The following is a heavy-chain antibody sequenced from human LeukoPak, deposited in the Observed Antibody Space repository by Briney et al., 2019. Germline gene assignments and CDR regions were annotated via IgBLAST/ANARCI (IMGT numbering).Heavy chain of an antibody. V-gene: IGHV4-39*07. CDR2: IYYSGGT. Sequence: PSETLSLTCTVSGGSISSSSYYWGWIRQPPGKGLEWIGSIYYSGGTYYNPSLKSRVTISVDTSKNQFSLKLSSVTAADTAVYYCARDREALYYYDSSGSIDYWGQGTLVTVSS. D-gene: IGHD3-22*01. CDR1: GGSISSSSYY. CDR3: ARDREALYYYDSSGSIDY. J-gene: IGHJ4*02.